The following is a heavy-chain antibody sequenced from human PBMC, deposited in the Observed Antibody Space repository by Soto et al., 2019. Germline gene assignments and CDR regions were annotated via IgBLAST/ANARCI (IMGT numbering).Heavy chain of an antibody. CDR3: ARDQPQSYYDSSGSDAFDI. CDR1: GFTFSSYS. V-gene: IGHV3-21*01. CDR2: ISSSSSYI. Sequence: GGSLRLSCAASGFTFSSYSMNWVRQAPGKGLEWVSSISSSSSYIYYADSVKGRFTISRDNAKNSLYLQMNSLRAEDTAVYYCARDQPQSYYDSSGSDAFDIWGQGTMVTVSS. D-gene: IGHD3-22*01. J-gene: IGHJ3*02.